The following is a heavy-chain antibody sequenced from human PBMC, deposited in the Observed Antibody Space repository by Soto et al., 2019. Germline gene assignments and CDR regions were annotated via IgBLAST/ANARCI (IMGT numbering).Heavy chain of an antibody. V-gene: IGHV4-59*01. CDR2: LYYGRSA. CDR3: ALRSMAVVPEY. D-gene: IGHD3-22*01. J-gene: IGHJ4*02. CDR1: GDSISSYY. Sequence: QVQLQESGPGLVKPSETLSLTCAVSGDSISSYYCMWIRQPPGKGLESIGYLYYGRSANYNPSLKSRITLSVDTATNQCSLTLSSMTAADTAVYYCALRSMAVVPEYWGQGTLVTVSS.